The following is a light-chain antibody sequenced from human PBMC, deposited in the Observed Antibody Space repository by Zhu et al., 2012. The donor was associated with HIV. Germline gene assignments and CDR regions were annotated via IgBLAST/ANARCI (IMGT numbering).Light chain of an antibody. Sequence: ENVLTQSPGTLSLSPGERATLSCRASQRIGSSYLAWYQQKPGQAPRLLIYGASTRATGIPARFSGSGSGTQFTLTISSMQSEDFAAYYCQHYNNWPTFGQGTKVEI. CDR3: QHYNNWPT. J-gene: IGKJ1*01. CDR1: QRIGSSY. CDR2: GAS. V-gene: IGKV3-15*01.